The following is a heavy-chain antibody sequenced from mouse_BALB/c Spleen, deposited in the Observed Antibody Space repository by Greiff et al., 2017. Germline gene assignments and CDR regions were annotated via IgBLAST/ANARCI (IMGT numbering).Heavy chain of an antibody. CDR2: IYPSDSYT. V-gene: IGHV1-69*02. J-gene: IGHJ4*01. CDR3: TRLYDYDYAMDY. D-gene: IGHD2-4*01. CDR1: GYTFTSYW. Sequence: QVQLQQPGAELVRPGASVKLSCKASGYTFTSYWINWVKQRPGQGLEWIGNIYPSDSYTNYNQKFKDKATLTVDKSSSTAYMQLSSPTSEDSAVYYCTRLYDYDYAMDYWGQGTSVTVSS.